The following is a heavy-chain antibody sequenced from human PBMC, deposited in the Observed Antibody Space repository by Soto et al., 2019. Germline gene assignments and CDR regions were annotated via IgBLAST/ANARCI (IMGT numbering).Heavy chain of an antibody. D-gene: IGHD6-19*01. J-gene: IGHJ4*02. CDR2: ISESGGTT. CDR1: GFTFSKYA. V-gene: IGHV3-23*01. CDR3: AKDAGQAVTGPLDC. Sequence: EGQVLESGGGLVQPGGSLRLSCAASGFTFSKYAMSWVRQAPGKGLEWVSGISESGGTTYFADSVKGRFTISRDNSKNTLYLQMSSLRAEDTAVYYCAKDAGQAVTGPLDCWGQGTLVTVSS.